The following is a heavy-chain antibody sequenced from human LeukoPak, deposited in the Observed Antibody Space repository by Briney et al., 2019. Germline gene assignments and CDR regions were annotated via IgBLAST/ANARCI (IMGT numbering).Heavy chain of an antibody. CDR1: GYTFTGYY. Sequence: ASVSVSCKASGYTFTGYYMHWVRQAPGQGLEWMGWINPNSGGTNSAQKFQGRVTMTRDTSISTAYMELSRLRSDDTAVYYCARGLGLSSSSGFYVHGGQDTRLTVSS. J-gene: IGHJ1*01. CDR2: INPNSGGT. D-gene: IGHD6-6*01. V-gene: IGHV1-2*02. CDR3: ARGLGLSSSSGFYVH.